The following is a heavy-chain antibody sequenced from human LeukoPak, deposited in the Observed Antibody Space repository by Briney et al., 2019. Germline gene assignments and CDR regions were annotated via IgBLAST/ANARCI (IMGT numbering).Heavy chain of an antibody. CDR3: AKSHYYGSGSIDY. J-gene: IGHJ4*02. CDR1: GFTFSSYA. CDR2: VSASGEST. V-gene: IGHV3-23*01. D-gene: IGHD3-10*01. Sequence: GGSLRLSCAASGFTFSSYAMSWVRQAPGKGLAWISTVSASGESTSYADSVKGRFTISRDNSKNALYLQVNSLRADDAALYYCAKSHYYGSGSIDYWGQGTLVTVSS.